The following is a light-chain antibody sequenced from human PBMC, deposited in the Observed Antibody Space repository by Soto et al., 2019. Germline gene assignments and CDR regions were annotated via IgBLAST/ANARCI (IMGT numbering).Light chain of an antibody. CDR2: RIS. V-gene: IGKV2-24*01. J-gene: IGKJ2*01. CDR3: MHKTQSVYT. CDR1: ESLVHSDGNTY. Sequence: DIVMTQTPLFSPVTLGQPASISCRSSESLVHSDGNTYLSWLHQRPGQPPRLLIYRISNRLSGVPDRFSGSGAGTDFTLKISRVEAEDVVVYYCMHKTQSVYTFGQGTKLEI.